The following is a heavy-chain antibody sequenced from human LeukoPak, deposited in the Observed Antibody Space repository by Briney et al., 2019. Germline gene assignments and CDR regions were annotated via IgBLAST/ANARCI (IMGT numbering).Heavy chain of an antibody. J-gene: IGHJ3*02. CDR2: IIPIFGTA. D-gene: IGHD3-10*01. Sequence: GASVKVSCKASGGTFSRYAISWVRQAPGQGLEWMGRIIPIFGTANYAQNFQGRVTVTTDESTSTAYMELSSLRSEDTAVYYCARDQEAYYYGSGSSLYIWGQGTMVTVSS. V-gene: IGHV1-69*05. CDR1: GGTFSRYA. CDR3: ARDQEAYYYGSGSSLYI.